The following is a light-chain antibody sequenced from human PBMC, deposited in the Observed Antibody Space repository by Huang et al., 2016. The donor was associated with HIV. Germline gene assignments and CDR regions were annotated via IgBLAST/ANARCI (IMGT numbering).Light chain of an antibody. Sequence: DIVMTQSPLSLPVTPGEPASISCRSSQILLHSNGYNYLDWYLQKPGQSPQLMIYLDSNRASGVPDRFSSSGSGTDFTLKISRVEAEDVGVYYCMQALQTPYTFGQGTKLEIK. J-gene: IGKJ2*01. V-gene: IGKV2-28*01. CDR1: QILLHSNGYNY. CDR3: MQALQTPYT. CDR2: LDS.